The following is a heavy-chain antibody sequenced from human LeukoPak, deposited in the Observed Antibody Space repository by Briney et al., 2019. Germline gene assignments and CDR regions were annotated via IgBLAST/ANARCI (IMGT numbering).Heavy chain of an antibody. CDR3: ARDEAWGWFDP. CDR1: GYTFTSYG. D-gene: IGHD3-16*01. V-gene: IGHV1-18*01. Sequence: ASVKVSCKASGYTFTSYGISWVRQAPGQGLEWMGWISAYNGNTNYAQKLQGRVTITRDTSASTAYMELSSLRSVDTAVYYCARDEAWGWFDPWGQGTLVTVSS. J-gene: IGHJ5*02. CDR2: ISAYNGNT.